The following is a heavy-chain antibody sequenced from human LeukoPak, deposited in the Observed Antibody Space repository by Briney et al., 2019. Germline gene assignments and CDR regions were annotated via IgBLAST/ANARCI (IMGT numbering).Heavy chain of an antibody. J-gene: IGHJ4*02. CDR2: INPNSGGT. Sequence: TSVKVSCKASGYAFTGYYMHWVRQAPGQGLEWMGWINPNSGGTNYAQKFQGRVTMTRDTSISTAYIELSRLRTDHRSVYTGAKDRGGYVLSTISFPHWGQGTLVTVSS. CDR3: AKDRGGYVLSTISFPH. V-gene: IGHV1-2*02. CDR1: GYAFTGYY. D-gene: IGHD5-18*01.